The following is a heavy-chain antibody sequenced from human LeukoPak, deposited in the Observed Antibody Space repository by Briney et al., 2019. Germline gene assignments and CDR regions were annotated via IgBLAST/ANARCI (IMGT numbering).Heavy chain of an antibody. CDR1: GFTFISYA. CDR2: FSGCGDST. CDR3: AKDPTVVVARTIDY. Sequence: AGSLRLSCAASGFTFISYAISSFRQDPAKGLEWVLAFSGCGDSTYYADSVKGRFTISRDNSKNTLYQQMNSLRAEDTAVYYCAKDPTVVVARTIDYWGQGTLVTVSS. J-gene: IGHJ4*02. D-gene: IGHD4-11*01. V-gene: IGHV3-23*01.